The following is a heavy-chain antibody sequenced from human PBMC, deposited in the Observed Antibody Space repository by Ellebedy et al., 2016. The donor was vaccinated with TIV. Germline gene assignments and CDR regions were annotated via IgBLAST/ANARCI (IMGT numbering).Heavy chain of an antibody. CDR3: ARTSGVAKGHAY. D-gene: IGHD2-15*01. CDR1: GGTFSSYA. J-gene: IGHJ4*02. CDR2: IIPILGIA. Sequence: AASVKVSCKASGGTFSSYAISWVRQAPGQGLEWMGRIIPILGIANYAQKFQGRVTITADKSTSTAYMELSSLRSEDTAVYYCARTSGVAKGHAYWGQGTLVTVSS. V-gene: IGHV1-69*04.